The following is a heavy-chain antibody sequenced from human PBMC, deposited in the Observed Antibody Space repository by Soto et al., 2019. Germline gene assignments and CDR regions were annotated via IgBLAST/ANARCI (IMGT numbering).Heavy chain of an antibody. CDR3: ARGRLPLRQFNGGSCYSYFDY. V-gene: IGHV1-2*02. J-gene: IGHJ4*02. CDR1: GYSFTGYF. Sequence: QVQLVQSGAEVKKPGASVKVSCKVSGYSFTGYFMHWVRQAPGQGLEWMGWINPNSGGRNVAQTFQGRVTMTRDTSISTAYMELSGLTSDDTAFYYCARGRLPLRQFNGGSCYSYFDYWGQGTLVTVSS. CDR2: INPNSGGR. D-gene: IGHD2-15*01.